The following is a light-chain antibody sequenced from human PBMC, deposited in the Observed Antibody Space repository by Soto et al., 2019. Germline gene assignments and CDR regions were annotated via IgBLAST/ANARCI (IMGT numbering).Light chain of an antibody. CDR3: SSYTTSSTYV. CDR1: SSYVGSYNY. V-gene: IGLV2-14*01. J-gene: IGLJ1*01. CDR2: DVS. Sequence: QSVLTQPASVSGSPGQSITISCTGTSSYVGSYNYVSWYQQHPGKAPTVMIYDVSNRPSGVSYRFSGSKSGNTASLTISGLQAEDEADYYCSSYTTSSTYVFGTGTKVTVL.